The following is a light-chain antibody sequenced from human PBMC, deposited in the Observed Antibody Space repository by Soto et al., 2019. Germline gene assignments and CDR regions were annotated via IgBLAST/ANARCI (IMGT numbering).Light chain of an antibody. Sequence: SYELTQAPSVSVAPGKTATITCGGKNIGSNNVHWYQQKPGQAPVLIIFNDGARPSGIPERISGSNSGNTATLTISRVEAGDEADYYCQVWDSSSGFGGGTQLTVL. V-gene: IGLV3-21*04. CDR2: NDG. CDR1: NIGSNN. CDR3: QVWDSSSG. J-gene: IGLJ2*01.